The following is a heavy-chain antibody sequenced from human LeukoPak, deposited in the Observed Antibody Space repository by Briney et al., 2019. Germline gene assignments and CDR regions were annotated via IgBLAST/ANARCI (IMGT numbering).Heavy chain of an antibody. Sequence: ASVKVSCKASGYTFSGYYIHWVRQAPGQALEWMGWINPNGGGTNYAQKFQGRVTMTRDTSISTAYMEMSRLRSDDTALYYCAGGITGGDYWGQGTLVTVSS. D-gene: IGHD1-14*01. CDR2: INPNGGGT. CDR1: GYTFSGYY. V-gene: IGHV1-2*02. CDR3: AGGITGGDY. J-gene: IGHJ4*02.